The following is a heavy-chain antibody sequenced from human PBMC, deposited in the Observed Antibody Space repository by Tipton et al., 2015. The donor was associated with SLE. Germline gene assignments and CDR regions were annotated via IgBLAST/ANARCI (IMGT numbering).Heavy chain of an antibody. CDR1: GGSINSHY. CDR3: ARGMVTWRGAILGVDV. CDR2: ISYGGGT. D-gene: IGHD2-21*02. J-gene: IGHJ6*02. V-gene: IGHV4-59*08. Sequence: TLSLTCSVSGGSINSHYWIWIRQPPGKGLEWIGYISYGGGTNYNPSLKSRVTISVDTAKSQFSLKLTSVTAADTAVYYCARGMVTWRGAILGVDVWGQGTTVNVSS.